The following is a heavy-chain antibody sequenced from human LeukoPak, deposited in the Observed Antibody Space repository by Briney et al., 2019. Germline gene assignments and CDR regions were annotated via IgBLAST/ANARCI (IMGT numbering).Heavy chain of an antibody. Sequence: GGSLRLSCAASGFVFSTHSMNWVRQAPGKGLEWVSWISSSNGDINYADSVRGRFTISRDDAKKSLYLQMNSLRAEDTAVYYCVRDADGGNSWFDSWGQGTLVTVSS. CDR2: ISSSNGDI. CDR3: VRDADGGNSWFDS. CDR1: GFVFSTHS. J-gene: IGHJ5*01. D-gene: IGHD4-23*01. V-gene: IGHV3-21*01.